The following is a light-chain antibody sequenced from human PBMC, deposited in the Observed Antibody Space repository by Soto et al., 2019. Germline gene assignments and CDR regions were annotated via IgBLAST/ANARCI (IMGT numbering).Light chain of an antibody. CDR1: SSVFGTYAF. CDR2: ETS. J-gene: IGLJ1*01. Sequence: QSVLTQPASVSGSPGQSVTISCTGTSSVFGTYAFVSWYQHHPGKVPKVIIYETSKRPSGVSDRFSGSKSGNTASLTISGLQAEDEADYYCFSFTSSHTHVFGSGTKVTVL. CDR3: FSFTSSHTHV. V-gene: IGLV2-23*01.